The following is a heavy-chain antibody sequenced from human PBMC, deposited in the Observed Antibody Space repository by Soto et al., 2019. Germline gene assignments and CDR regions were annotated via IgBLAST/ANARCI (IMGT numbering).Heavy chain of an antibody. J-gene: IGHJ4*02. Sequence: EVQLLESGGGWVQPGGSLRLSCAASGFTFSSYVMSWVRQAPGKGLEWVSAISGSGGSTYYADSVKGRFTISRDNSKNTLHLQMNSLRAEDTAVYYCAKYKVGSGYDLPDYWGQGTLVTVSS. CDR3: AKYKVGSGYDLPDY. V-gene: IGHV3-23*01. D-gene: IGHD5-12*01. CDR2: ISGSGGST. CDR1: GFTFSSYV.